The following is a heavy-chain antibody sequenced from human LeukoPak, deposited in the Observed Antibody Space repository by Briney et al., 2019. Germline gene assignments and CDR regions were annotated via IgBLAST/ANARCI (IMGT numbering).Heavy chain of an antibody. CDR2: ISGSGGST. Sequence: GGSLRLSCAASGFTFSSYAMSWVRQAPGKGLEWVSSISGSGGSTYHADSVKGRFTISRDNSKNTLYLQMNSLRAEDTAVYYCAKGGYDYVWGSYRYRYYDYWGQGTLVTVSS. V-gene: IGHV3-23*01. D-gene: IGHD3-16*02. J-gene: IGHJ4*02. CDR3: AKGGYDYVWGSYRYRYYDY. CDR1: GFTFSSYA.